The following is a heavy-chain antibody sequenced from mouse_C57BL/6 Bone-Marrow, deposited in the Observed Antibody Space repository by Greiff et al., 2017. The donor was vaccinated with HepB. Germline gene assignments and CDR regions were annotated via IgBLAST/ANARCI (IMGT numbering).Heavy chain of an antibody. J-gene: IGHJ2*01. D-gene: IGHD1-1*01. CDR3: TRPSIYYYGSSYCFDY. CDR2: IDPETGGT. Sequence: VQLQQSGAELVRPGASVTLSCKASGYTFTDYEMHWVKQTPVHGLEWIGAIDPETGGTAYNQKFKGKAILTADKSSSTAYMELRSLTSEDSAVYYCTRPSIYYYGSSYCFDYWGQGTTLTVSS. V-gene: IGHV1-15*01. CDR1: GYTFTDYE.